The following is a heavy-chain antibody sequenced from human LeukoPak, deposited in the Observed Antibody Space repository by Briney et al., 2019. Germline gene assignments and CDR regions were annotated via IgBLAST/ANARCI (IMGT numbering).Heavy chain of an antibody. J-gene: IGHJ3*02. D-gene: IGHD2-21*02. CDR2: INHSGST. Sequence: PSETLSLTCAVYGGSFSGYYWSWIRQPPGKGLEWIGEINHSGSTNYNPSLKSRVTVSVDTSKNHFSLKLSSVTAADTAVYYCARDSAYCGGDCMLSDGAWGRAFHIWGQGTMVTVSS. CDR3: ARDSAYCGGDCMLSDGAWGRAFHI. V-gene: IGHV4-34*01. CDR1: GGSFSGYY.